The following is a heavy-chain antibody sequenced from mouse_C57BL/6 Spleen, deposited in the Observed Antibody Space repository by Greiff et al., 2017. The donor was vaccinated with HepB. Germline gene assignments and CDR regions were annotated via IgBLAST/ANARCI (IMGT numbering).Heavy chain of an antibody. V-gene: IGHV14-4*01. CDR3: TTGIITLY. Sequence: EVQLQQSGAELVRPGASVKLSCTASGFNIKDDYMHWVKQRPEQGLEWIGWIDPENGDTEYASKFQGKATITADTSSNTAYLQLSSLTSEDTAVYYCTTGIITLYWGQGTLVTVSA. CDR1: GFNIKDDY. D-gene: IGHD1-1*01. CDR2: IDPENGDT. J-gene: IGHJ3*01.